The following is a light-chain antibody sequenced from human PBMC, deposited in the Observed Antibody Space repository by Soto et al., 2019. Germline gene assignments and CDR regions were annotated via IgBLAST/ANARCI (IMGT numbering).Light chain of an antibody. J-gene: IGLJ2*01. CDR3: QVWDSSSHHVV. V-gene: IGLV3-21*04. Sequence: SYVLTQPPSVSVAPGKTARITCGGNNMGSKSVHWYQQKPGQAPVLVIFHDSVRPSGIPERFSGSNSGNTATLTINSVEAGDEADYYCQVWDSSSHHVVFGGGTKLTVL. CDR1: NMGSKS. CDR2: HDS.